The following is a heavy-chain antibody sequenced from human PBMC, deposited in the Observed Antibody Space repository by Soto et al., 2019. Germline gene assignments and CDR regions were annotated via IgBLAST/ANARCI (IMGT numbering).Heavy chain of an antibody. D-gene: IGHD4-17*01. Sequence: GASLKVSCKASEYTFTSYDINWMRQATGQGLEWMGWMNPNSGNTGYAQKFQGRVTMTRNTSISTAYMGLSSLRSEDTAVYYCARTLYGDKVDYWGQGTLVTVS. CDR2: MNPNSGNT. J-gene: IGHJ4*02. CDR1: EYTFTSYD. CDR3: ARTLYGDKVDY. V-gene: IGHV1-8*02.